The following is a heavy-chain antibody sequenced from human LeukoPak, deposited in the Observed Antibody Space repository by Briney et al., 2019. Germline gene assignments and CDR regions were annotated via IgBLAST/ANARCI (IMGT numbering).Heavy chain of an antibody. Sequence: PSETLSLTCTVSGGSVNSGSYYWSWIRQPPGKGLEWIGYIYYSGSTNYNPSLKSRVTISVDTSKNQFSLKLSSVTAADTAVYYCVISSGYYTYDYWGQGTLVTVSS. D-gene: IGHD3-22*01. J-gene: IGHJ4*02. CDR1: GGSVNSGSYY. CDR3: VISSGYYTYDY. CDR2: IYYSGST. V-gene: IGHV4-61*01.